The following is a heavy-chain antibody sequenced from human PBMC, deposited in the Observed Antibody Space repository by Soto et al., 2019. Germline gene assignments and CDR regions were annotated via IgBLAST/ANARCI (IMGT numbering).Heavy chain of an antibody. CDR1: GDSVSSPRYF. J-gene: IGHJ4*02. V-gene: IGHV4-61*01. CDR3: ARGRYSSGWFDF. D-gene: IGHD6-19*01. Sequence: QVQLRESGPGLVRPSETLSLTCSVSGDSVSSPRYFWNWIRQPPGQGPEWIGYISYSGSTDYNDTLKSRVTISADTSKSQFSLNLRSVTAADTAVYYCARGRYSSGWFDFWGQGTLVTVSS. CDR2: ISYSGST.